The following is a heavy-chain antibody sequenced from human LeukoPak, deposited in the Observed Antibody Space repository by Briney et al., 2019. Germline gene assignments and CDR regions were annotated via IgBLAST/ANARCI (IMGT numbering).Heavy chain of an antibody. Sequence: PGGSLRLSCAASGFTFSSYTMSWVRQAPGKGLEWVSAISGSGGSTYYADSVKGRFTISRDNSKNTLYLQMNSLRAEDTAVYYCAKDKSWEYGSGPGGAFDIWGQGTMVTVSS. CDR1: GFTFSSYT. V-gene: IGHV3-23*01. J-gene: IGHJ3*02. CDR2: ISGSGGST. D-gene: IGHD3-10*01. CDR3: AKDKSWEYGSGPGGAFDI.